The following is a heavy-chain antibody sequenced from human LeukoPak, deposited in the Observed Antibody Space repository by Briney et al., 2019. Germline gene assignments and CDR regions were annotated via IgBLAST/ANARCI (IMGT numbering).Heavy chain of an antibody. D-gene: IGHD5-12*01. V-gene: IGHV1-46*01. CDR2: INPSGGST. CDR3: ARDHRLPYYMDV. Sequence: ASVKVSCKASGYTFTSYYMHWVRQAPGQGLEWMGIINPSGGSTSYAQKFQGRVTMTRDTSTSTVYMELSSLRSDDTAVYYCARDHRLPYYMDVWGKGTTVTISS. CDR1: GYTFTSYY. J-gene: IGHJ6*03.